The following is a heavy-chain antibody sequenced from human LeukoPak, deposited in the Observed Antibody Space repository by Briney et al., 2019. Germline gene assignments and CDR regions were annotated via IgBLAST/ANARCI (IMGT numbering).Heavy chain of an antibody. Sequence: GASVKVSCKASGYTFTGYYMHWVRHAPGQGLEWMGWINPNSGVTNYAQRFQGRVTMTRDTTISTAYMELSRLRSDDTAVYYCARERDSSGYYRDAFDIWGQGSMVTVSS. D-gene: IGHD3-22*01. J-gene: IGHJ3*02. CDR3: ARERDSSGYYRDAFDI. CDR1: GYTFTGYY. CDR2: INPNSGVT. V-gene: IGHV1-2*02.